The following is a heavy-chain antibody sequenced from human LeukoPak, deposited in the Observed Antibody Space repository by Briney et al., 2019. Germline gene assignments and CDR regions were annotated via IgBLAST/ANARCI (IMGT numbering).Heavy chain of an antibody. CDR1: GGSISSSSYY. D-gene: IGHD6-6*01. CDR2: IYYSGST. J-gene: IGHJ4*02. V-gene: IGHV4-39*01. CDR3: ASRMYSSSSRLNFDY. Sequence: PSETLSLTCSVSGGSISSSSYYWGWIRQAPGKGLEWIESIYYSGSTYYNPSLKSRVTISVDTSKNQFSLKLSSVTAADTAVYYCASRMYSSSSRLNFDYWGQGTLVTVSS.